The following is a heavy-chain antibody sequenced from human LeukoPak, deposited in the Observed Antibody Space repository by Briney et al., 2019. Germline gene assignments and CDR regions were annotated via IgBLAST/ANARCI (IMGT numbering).Heavy chain of an antibody. V-gene: IGHV3-33*01. CDR2: IWYDGSSK. CDR1: GFTFSSYG. D-gene: IGHD2/OR15-2a*01. Sequence: GRSLRLSCAASGFTFSSYGMHWVRQAPGKGLEWVAVIWYDGSSKYYPDSVQGRFTISRDNSKNTLYLQVNSLRAEDTAVYYCARDRSMSGWYIDLWGRGTLVTVSS. CDR3: ARDRSMSGWYIDL. J-gene: IGHJ2*01.